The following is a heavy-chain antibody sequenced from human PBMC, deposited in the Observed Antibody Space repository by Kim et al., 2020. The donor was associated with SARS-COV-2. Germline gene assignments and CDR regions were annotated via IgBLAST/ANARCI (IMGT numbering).Heavy chain of an antibody. J-gene: IGHJ4*02. CDR3: AHSPLWFGEPYFDY. V-gene: IGHV2-5*01. D-gene: IGHD3-10*01. Sequence: SPALKSRLTITKDTSKNQVVLTMTNMDPVDTATYYCAHSPLWFGEPYFDYWGQGTLVTVSS.